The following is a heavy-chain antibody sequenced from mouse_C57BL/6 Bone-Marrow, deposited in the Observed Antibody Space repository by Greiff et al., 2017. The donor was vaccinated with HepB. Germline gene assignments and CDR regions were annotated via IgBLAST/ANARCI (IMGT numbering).Heavy chain of an antibody. Sequence: LVESGAELARPGASVKLSCKASGYTFTSYGISWVKQRTGQGLEWIGEIYPRSGNTYYNEKFKGKATLTADKSSSTAYMELRSLTSEDSAVYFCARDPDYYGSWYFDVWGTGTTVTVSS. CDR1: GYTFTSYG. V-gene: IGHV1-81*01. J-gene: IGHJ1*03. CDR3: ARDPDYYGSWYFDV. D-gene: IGHD1-1*01. CDR2: IYPRSGNT.